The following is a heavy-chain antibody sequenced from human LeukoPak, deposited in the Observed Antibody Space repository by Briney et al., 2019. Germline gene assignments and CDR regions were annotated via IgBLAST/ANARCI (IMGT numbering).Heavy chain of an antibody. CDR1: GGSISSSSYY. V-gene: IGHV4-39*07. CDR2: IYYSGST. CDR3: ARDELLLKSLDV. Sequence: PSETLSLTCTVSGGSISSSSYYWGWIRQPPGKGLEWIGSIYYSGSTYYNPSLKSRVTISVDTSKNQFSLKLSSVTAADTAVYYCARDELLLKSLDVWGQGTLVTVSS. J-gene: IGHJ3*01. D-gene: IGHD1-26*01.